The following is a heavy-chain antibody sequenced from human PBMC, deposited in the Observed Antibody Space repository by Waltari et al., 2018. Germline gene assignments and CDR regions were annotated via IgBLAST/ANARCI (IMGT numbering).Heavy chain of an antibody. CDR1: GGTISSSSYY. Sequence: QLQLQESGPGLVKPSETLSLTCTVSGGTISSSSYYWGWIRQPPGKGLEWIGSIDYSGSTYYNPSLKSRVTISVDTSKNQFSLKLSSVTAADTAVYYCARHAGIVRARQQLPDYWGQGTLVTVSS. D-gene: IGHD6-13*01. V-gene: IGHV4-39*01. J-gene: IGHJ4*02. CDR2: IDYSGST. CDR3: ARHAGIVRARQQLPDY.